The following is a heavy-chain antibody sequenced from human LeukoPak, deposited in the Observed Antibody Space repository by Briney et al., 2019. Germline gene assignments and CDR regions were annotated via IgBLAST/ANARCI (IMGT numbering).Heavy chain of an antibody. CDR2: IYPGDSDT. J-gene: IGHJ4*02. CDR1: GYSFTNYW. V-gene: IGHV5-51*01. D-gene: IGHD6-6*01. Sequence: GESLKISCKGSGYSFTNYWIGWVRQMPGKGLEWMGLIYPGDSDTRYSPSFQGQVTISADKSISTAYLQWSSLKASDTTMYYCARVFGPQIAARPFDYWGQGTLVTVSS. CDR3: ARVFGPQIAARPFDY.